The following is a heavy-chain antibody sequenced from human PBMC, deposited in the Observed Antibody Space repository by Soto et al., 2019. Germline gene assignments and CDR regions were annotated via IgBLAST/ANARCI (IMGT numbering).Heavy chain of an antibody. Sequence: QVQLVESGGGVVQPGRSLRLSCAASGFTFSSYAMHWVRQAPGKGLEWVAVISYDGSNKYYADSVKGRFTISRDNSKNTLYLQMNSLRAEDTAVYYCARESPSYYDSSGPVGYWGQGTLVTVSS. CDR1: GFTFSSYA. D-gene: IGHD3-22*01. CDR3: ARESPSYYDSSGPVGY. CDR2: ISYDGSNK. J-gene: IGHJ4*02. V-gene: IGHV3-30-3*01.